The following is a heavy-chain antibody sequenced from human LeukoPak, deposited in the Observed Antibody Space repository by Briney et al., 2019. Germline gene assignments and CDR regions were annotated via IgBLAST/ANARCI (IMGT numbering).Heavy chain of an antibody. CDR2: VYYSGYT. J-gene: IGHJ5*02. Sequence: PSETLSLTCTVSGGSISSGNYYWSWIRQPPGKGLEWIRSVYYSGYTYYNPSLKSRVTISVDTSKNQFSLKLSSLTAADTTVYYCARHGLTTGHWFDPWGQGTLVTVSS. V-gene: IGHV4-39*01. CDR1: GGSISSGNYY. D-gene: IGHD1-1*01. CDR3: ARHGLTTGHWFDP.